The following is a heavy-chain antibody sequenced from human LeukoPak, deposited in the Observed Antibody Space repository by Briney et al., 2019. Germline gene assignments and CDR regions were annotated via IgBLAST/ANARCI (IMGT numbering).Heavy chain of an antibody. CDR2: INPDSGGT. J-gene: IGHJ4*02. V-gene: IGHV1-2*06. D-gene: IGHD1-1*01. Sequence: RASVKVSCKASGYAFTAYYIHWVRQAPGQGLEWMGRINPDSGGTNYAQKFQGRVTMTRDTSSSTTYMELGMLKSDDTAVYYCARDLNNWNDASFDYWGQGTLVTVSS. CDR1: GYAFTAYY. CDR3: ARDLNNWNDASFDY.